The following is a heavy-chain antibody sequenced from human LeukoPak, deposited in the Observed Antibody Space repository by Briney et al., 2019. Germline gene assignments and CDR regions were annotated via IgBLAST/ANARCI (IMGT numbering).Heavy chain of an antibody. CDR3: ARDLTELRDAFDI. D-gene: IGHD1-7*01. CDR2: ISSSSSYI. J-gene: IGHJ3*02. CDR1: GFTFSSYS. V-gene: IGHV3-21*01. Sequence: GGSLRLSCAASGFTFSSYSMNWVRQAPGKGLEWVSSISSSSSYIYYADSVKGRFTTSRDNAKNSLYLQMNSLRAEDTAVYYCARDLTELRDAFDIWGQGTMVTVSS.